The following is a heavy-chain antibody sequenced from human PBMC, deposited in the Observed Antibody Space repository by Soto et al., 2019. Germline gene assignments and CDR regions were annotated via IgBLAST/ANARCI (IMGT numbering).Heavy chain of an antibody. CDR2: ISDSGDST. Sequence: GGSLRLSCAASGFTFSSYAMSWVRQAPGKGLEWVSAISDSGDSTYYADSVKGRFTISRDNSKNTLYLQMNSLRAEDTAVYYCAKAMGFRTGVDYWGQGTLVTVSS. CDR1: GFTFSSYA. J-gene: IGHJ4*02. CDR3: AKAMGFRTGVDY. D-gene: IGHD3-10*01. V-gene: IGHV3-23*01.